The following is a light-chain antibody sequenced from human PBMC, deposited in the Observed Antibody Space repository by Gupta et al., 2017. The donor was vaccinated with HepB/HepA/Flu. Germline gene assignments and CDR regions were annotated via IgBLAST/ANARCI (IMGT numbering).Light chain of an antibody. CDR1: AGAVTTAYF. V-gene: IGLV7-43*01. CDR3: VLYYSGTWV. CDR2: STF. Sequence: QTVVTQAPSLTVSPGGTVTLTCASNAGAVTTAYFPNWFQQKPGQSPRALMYSTFNTHSWTPARFSGSLPGDKAALTLSGVQPEDEGDYYSVLYYSGTWVFGGGTKLTVL. J-gene: IGLJ3*02.